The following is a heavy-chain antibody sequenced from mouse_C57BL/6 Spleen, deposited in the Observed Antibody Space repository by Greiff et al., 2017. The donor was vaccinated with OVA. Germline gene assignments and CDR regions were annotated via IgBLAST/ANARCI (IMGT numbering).Heavy chain of an antibody. CDR3: ATYSNKGYYFDY. Sequence: EVKLQQSGPELVKPGASVKISCKASGYTFTDYYMNWVKQSHGKSLEWIGDINPNNGGTSYNQKFKGKATLTVDKSSSTAYMELRSLTSEDSAVYYCATYSNKGYYFDYWGQGTTLTVSS. V-gene: IGHV1-26*01. J-gene: IGHJ2*01. CDR1: GYTFTDYY. CDR2: INPNNGGT. D-gene: IGHD2-5*01.